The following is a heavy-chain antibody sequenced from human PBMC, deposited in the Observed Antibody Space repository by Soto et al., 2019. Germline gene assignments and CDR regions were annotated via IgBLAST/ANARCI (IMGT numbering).Heavy chain of an antibody. CDR2: INWDADE. J-gene: IGHJ4*01. V-gene: IGHV2-70*01. D-gene: IGHD2-21*01. Sequence: SGPTLVNPTQTLTLTCTLSGFSLNTGAVCVTWIRQAPGKSLEWLALINWDADEYYNKSLKTRLTIAKATSKNQVILTMPNMDTADTATYYCARLHYRGGGSLVPFPPYSTHFWGQGAVVTF. CDR3: ARLHYRGGGSLVPFPPYSTHF. CDR1: GFSLNTGAVC.